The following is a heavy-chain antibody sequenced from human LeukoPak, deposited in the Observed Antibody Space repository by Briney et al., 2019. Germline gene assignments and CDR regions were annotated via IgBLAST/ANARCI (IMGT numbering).Heavy chain of an antibody. CDR1: GYIFTGYY. J-gene: IGHJ3*02. V-gene: IGHV1-2*06. Sequence: ASVKVSCKASGYIFTGYYMHWVRHAPGQGLEWMGRINPNSGGTYYAQNFQGRVTMTRDTSITTAYMDLSSLRSDDTAVYYCARWGGAEDAFDIWGQGRMVTVSS. D-gene: IGHD3-10*01. CDR3: ARWGGAEDAFDI. CDR2: INPNSGGT.